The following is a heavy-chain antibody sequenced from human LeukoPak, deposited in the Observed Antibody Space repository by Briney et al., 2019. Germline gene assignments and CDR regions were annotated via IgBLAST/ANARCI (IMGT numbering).Heavy chain of an antibody. J-gene: IGHJ6*02. V-gene: IGHV1-69*04. CDR1: GGTFTIYT. CDR2: IIPILGIA. CDR3: ARDPLYDSSGYYYYYYGMDV. Sequence: GASVKVSCTASGGTFTIYTISWVRQAPGQGLEWMGRIIPILGIANYAQKFQGRVTITADKSTSTAYMELSSLRSEDTAVYYCARDPLYDSSGYYYYYYGMDVWGQGTTVTVSS. D-gene: IGHD3-22*01.